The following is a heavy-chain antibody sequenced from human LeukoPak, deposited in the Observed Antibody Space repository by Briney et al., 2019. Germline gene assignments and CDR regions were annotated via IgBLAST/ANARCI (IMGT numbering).Heavy chain of an antibody. CDR2: IKQDGSEK. D-gene: IGHD1-26*01. CDR1: GFTFSSYW. CDR3: ARDLSGWELQEY. J-gene: IGHJ4*02. V-gene: IGHV3-7*01. Sequence: PGGSLRLSCAASGFTFSSYWMSWVRQAPGRELEWVANIKQDGSEKYYVDSVKGRFTISRDNAKNSLYLQMNSLRAEDTAVYYCARDLSGWELQEYWGQGTLVTVSS.